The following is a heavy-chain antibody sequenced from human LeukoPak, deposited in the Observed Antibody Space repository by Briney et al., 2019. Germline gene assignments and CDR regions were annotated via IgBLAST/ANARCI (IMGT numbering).Heavy chain of an antibody. V-gene: IGHV3-23*01. J-gene: IGHJ4*02. D-gene: IGHD6-13*01. CDR1: GFTFSSYA. CDR2: ISGSGGST. CDR3: AKVVAAALYYFDY. Sequence: GGSLRLSCAASGFTFSSYAMSWVRQAPGKGLEWVSAISGSGGSTYYADSVKGRFTISRDNSKNTLYLQMNSLSAEDTAVYYCAKVVAAALYYFDYWGQGTLVTVSS.